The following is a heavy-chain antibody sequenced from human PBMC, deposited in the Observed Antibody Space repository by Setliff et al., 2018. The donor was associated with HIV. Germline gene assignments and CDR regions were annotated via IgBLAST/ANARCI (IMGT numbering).Heavy chain of an antibody. V-gene: IGHV3-21*01. D-gene: IGHD6-6*01. J-gene: IGHJ4*02. CDR3: VMFSASSG. Sequence: PGGSLRLSCAAAEFTLNKYSVTWVRQAPGKGLEWVSSMSYSGRYIHHADSVKGRFTISRGNAKNTLYLQMNGLRGEDTAVYYCVMFSASSGWGQGTQVTVSS. CDR2: MSYSGRYI. CDR1: EFTLNKYS.